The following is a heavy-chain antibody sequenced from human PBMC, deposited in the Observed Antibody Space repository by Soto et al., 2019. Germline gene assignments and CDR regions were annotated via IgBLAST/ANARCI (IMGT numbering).Heavy chain of an antibody. CDR1: GFTFSSYE. D-gene: IGHD3-9*01. CDR2: ISSSGSTI. J-gene: IGHJ6*02. CDR3: ARDLYYDILTGYYDLDYYYGMDV. Sequence: EVQLVESGGGLVQPGGSLRLSCAASGFTFSSYEMNWVRQAPGKGLEWVSYISSSGSTIYYADSVKGRFTISRDNAKNSLYLQMNSLRAEDTAVYYCARDLYYDILTGYYDLDYYYGMDVWGHGTTVTVSS. V-gene: IGHV3-48*03.